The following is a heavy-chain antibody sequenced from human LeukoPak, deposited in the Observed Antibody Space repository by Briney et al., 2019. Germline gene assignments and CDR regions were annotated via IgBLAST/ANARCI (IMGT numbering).Heavy chain of an antibody. Sequence: GESLKISCKGSGYSFTSYWIGWVRQMPGKGLEWMGIIYPGDSDTRYSPSFQGQVTISADKSINTAYLQWSSLKASDTAIYYRARHSDWPLDYWGQGTLVTVSS. D-gene: IGHD6-19*01. CDR3: ARHSDWPLDY. V-gene: IGHV5-51*01. J-gene: IGHJ4*02. CDR2: IYPGDSDT. CDR1: GYSFTSYW.